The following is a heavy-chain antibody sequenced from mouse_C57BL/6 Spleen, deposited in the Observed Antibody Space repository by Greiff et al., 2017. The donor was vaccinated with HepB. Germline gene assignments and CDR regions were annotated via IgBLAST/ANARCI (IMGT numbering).Heavy chain of an antibody. CDR1: GFTFSDYG. J-gene: IGHJ4*01. D-gene: IGHD1-1*01. V-gene: IGHV5-17*01. Sequence: EVKVVESGGGLVKPGGSLKLSCAASGFTFSDYGMHWVRQAPEKGLEWVAYISSGSSTIYYADTVKGRFTISRDNAKNTLFLQMTSLRSEDTAMYYCARPPYYDYAMDYWGQGTSVTVSS. CDR3: ARPPYYDYAMDY. CDR2: ISSGSSTI.